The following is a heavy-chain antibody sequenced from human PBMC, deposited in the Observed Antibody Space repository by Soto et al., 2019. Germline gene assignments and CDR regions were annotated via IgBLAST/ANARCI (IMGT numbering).Heavy chain of an antibody. V-gene: IGHV3-23*01. CDR2: VRGVGGGT. Sequence: GGSLRISCPASGFSFRNYAMNWGGRGPGKGLAWVSGVRGVGGGTYYADSVKGRFIISGANSMKAIYLQMNSLRSEDTALYYCATDYEYWGEGAPVTVSS. CDR3: ATDYEY. J-gene: IGHJ4*02. CDR1: GFSFRNYA.